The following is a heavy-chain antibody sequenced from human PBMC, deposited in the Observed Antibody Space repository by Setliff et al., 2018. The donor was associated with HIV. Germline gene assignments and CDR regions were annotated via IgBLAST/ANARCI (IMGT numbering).Heavy chain of an antibody. D-gene: IGHD3-16*01. CDR2: ISWNGGST. CDR3: ARGPTGSGDAYLDH. J-gene: IGHJ4*02. Sequence: GGSLRLSCAASGFIFDDFAMHWVRQVPGKGLEWVSLISWNGGSTYYAESVSGRFTISRDNRHNSLFLQMDSLRPEDTALYYCARGPTGSGDAYLDHWGLGTLVTVSS. V-gene: IGHV3-43D*03. CDR1: GFIFDDFA.